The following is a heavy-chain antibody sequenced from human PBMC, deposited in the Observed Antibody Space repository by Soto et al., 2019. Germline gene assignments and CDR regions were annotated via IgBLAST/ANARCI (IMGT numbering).Heavy chain of an antibody. CDR3: ARHRHDCSSTSCYGKAYYYYYYMDV. Sequence: SETLSLTCTVSGGSISSYYWSWIRQPPGKGLEWIGYIYYSGSTNYNPSLKSRVTISVDTSKNQFSLKLSSVTAADTAVYYCARHRHDCSSTSCYGKAYYYYYYMDVWGKGTTVTVSS. CDR2: IYYSGST. CDR1: GGSISSYY. V-gene: IGHV4-59*08. J-gene: IGHJ6*03. D-gene: IGHD2-2*01.